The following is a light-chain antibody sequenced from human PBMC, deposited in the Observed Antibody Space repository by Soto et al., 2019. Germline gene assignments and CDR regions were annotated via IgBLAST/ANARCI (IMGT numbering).Light chain of an antibody. J-gene: IGKJ1*01. CDR1: QSVSSNY. Sequence: EIVLAQSPGTLSLSPGERATLSCRASQSVSSNYLAWYQQKPGQAPRLLIYGASTRATGIPDRFSGSGSGTDFTLTISSLEFGDSAVYYCQQYGSSPTWTFGQGTKGDIK. CDR3: QQYGSSPTWT. V-gene: IGKV3-20*01. CDR2: GAS.